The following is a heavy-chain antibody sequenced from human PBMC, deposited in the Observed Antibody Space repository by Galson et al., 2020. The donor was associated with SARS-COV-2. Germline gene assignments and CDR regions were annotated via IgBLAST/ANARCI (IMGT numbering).Heavy chain of an antibody. V-gene: IGHV4-59*08. Sequence: SETLSLTCTVSGGSISSYYWSWIRQPPGKGLEWIGYIYYSGSTNYNPSLKSRVTISVDTSKNQFSLKLSSVTAADTAVYYCARHRISYLFDPWGQGTLVTVSS. J-gene: IGHJ5*02. CDR2: IYYSGST. D-gene: IGHD2-15*01. CDR3: ARHRISYLFDP. CDR1: GGSISSYY.